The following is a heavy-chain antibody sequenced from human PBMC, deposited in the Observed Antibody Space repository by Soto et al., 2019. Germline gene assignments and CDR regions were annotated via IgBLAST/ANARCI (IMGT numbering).Heavy chain of an antibody. V-gene: IGHV4-34*01. D-gene: IGHD3-10*01. Sequence: SETLSLTCAVYGGSFSGYYWSWIRQPPGKGLEWIGEINHSGSTNYNPSLKSRVTISVDTSKNQFSLKLSSVTAAATAVYYCGRGRGPNYYVSGSYYNRWFDPWGQETLVTVSS. CDR3: GRGRGPNYYVSGSYYNRWFDP. CDR2: INHSGST. J-gene: IGHJ5*02. CDR1: GGSFSGYY.